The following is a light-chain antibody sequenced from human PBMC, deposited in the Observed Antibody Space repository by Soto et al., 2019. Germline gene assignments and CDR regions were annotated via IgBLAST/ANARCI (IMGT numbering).Light chain of an antibody. J-gene: IGKJ1*01. CDR2: AAS. Sequence: DIQMTQSPSTLSGSVGDRVTITCRASQTISSWLAWYQQKPGKAPKLLIYAASTLQTGVPSRFTGSGSGTDFTLTIISLQPEDYATYYCQQSYSTPVTFGQGTKVDIK. V-gene: IGKV1-39*01. CDR1: QTISSW. CDR3: QQSYSTPVT.